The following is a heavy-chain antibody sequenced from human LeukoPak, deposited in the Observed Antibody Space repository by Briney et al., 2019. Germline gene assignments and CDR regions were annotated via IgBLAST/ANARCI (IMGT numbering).Heavy chain of an antibody. CDR2: ISGSGGST. D-gene: IGHD6-13*01. J-gene: IGHJ4*02. Sequence: GGSLRLSCAASGFTFSSYEMNWVRQAPGKGLEWVSAISGSGGSTYYADSVKGRFTISRDNSKNTLYLQMNSLRAEDTAVYYCAKGIAAASYYFDYWGQGTLVTVSS. CDR3: AKGIAAASYYFDY. V-gene: IGHV3-23*01. CDR1: GFTFSSYE.